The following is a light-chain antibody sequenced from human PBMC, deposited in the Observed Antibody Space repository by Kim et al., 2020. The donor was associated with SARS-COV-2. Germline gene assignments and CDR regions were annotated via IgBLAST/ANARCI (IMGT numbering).Light chain of an antibody. Sequence: SVGDRVTITCRASQSIFSSLNWFQQKPGKAPNLLIYAASSVQRGVPSRFSGSGSGTDFTLTISSLQPEDFATYYCQQYYSTPLLTFGGGTKVDIK. J-gene: IGKJ4*01. CDR1: QSIFSS. CDR2: AAS. CDR3: QQYYSTPLLT. V-gene: IGKV1-39*01.